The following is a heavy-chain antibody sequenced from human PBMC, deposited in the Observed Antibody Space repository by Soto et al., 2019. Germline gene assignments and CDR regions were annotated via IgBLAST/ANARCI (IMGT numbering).Heavy chain of an antibody. Sequence: SDTLSLTCTVSGGSISSGDYYWSWIRQPPGKGLEWIGYIYYSGSTYYNPSLKSRVTISVDTSKNQFSLKLSSVTAADTAVYYCARGNIVVVTAENRFDPWGQGTLVTVSS. D-gene: IGHD2-21*02. CDR2: IYYSGST. CDR3: ARGNIVVVTAENRFDP. J-gene: IGHJ5*02. CDR1: GGSISSGDYY. V-gene: IGHV4-30-4*02.